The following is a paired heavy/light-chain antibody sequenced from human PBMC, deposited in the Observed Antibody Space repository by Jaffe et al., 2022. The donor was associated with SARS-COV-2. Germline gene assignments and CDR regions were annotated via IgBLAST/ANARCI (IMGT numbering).Light chain of an antibody. CDR2: GAS. J-gene: IGKJ2*01. CDR1: QSVSSNN. Sequence: EIVLTQSPGTLSLSPGERATLSCRASQSVSSNNLAWYQQKPGQAPRLLIYGASSRATGIPDRFSGSGSGTDFTLTISRLEPEDFAVYYCQQYGTSPGYTFGQGTKLEIK. V-gene: IGKV3-20*01. CDR3: QQYGTSPGYT.
Heavy chain of an antibody. CDR1: GFTFSIYA. CDR3: ARGGGGYKYFDY. CDR2: ISYDGINN. D-gene: IGHD5-12*01. J-gene: IGHJ4*02. Sequence: QVQLVESGGGVVQPGRSLRLSCAASGFTFSIYALHWVRQAPGKGLEWVALISYDGINNYYTDSVKGRFTISRDNSKNTLFLQMNSLRPEDTAIYYCARGGGGYKYFDYWGQGTQVTVSS. V-gene: IGHV3-30*04.